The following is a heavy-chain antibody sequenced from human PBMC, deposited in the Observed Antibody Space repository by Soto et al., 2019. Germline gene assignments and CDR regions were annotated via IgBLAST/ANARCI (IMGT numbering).Heavy chain of an antibody. V-gene: IGHV1-69*13. CDR1: GGTFSSYA. CDR2: IIPIFGTA. CDR3: ARDGGSLDFDY. J-gene: IGHJ4*02. D-gene: IGHD1-26*01. Sequence: SVKVSCKASGGTFSSYAISWVRQAPGQGLEWMGGIIPIFGTANYAQKFQGRVTITADESTSTAYMELGSLRSDDTAVYYCARDGGSLDFDYWGQGTLVTVSS.